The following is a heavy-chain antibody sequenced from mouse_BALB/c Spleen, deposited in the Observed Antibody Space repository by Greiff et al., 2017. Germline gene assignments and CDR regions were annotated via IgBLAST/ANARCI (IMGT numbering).Heavy chain of an antibody. J-gene: IGHJ4*01. CDR2: INPYYGST. V-gene: IGHV1-39*01. D-gene: IGHD2-1*01. CDR3: ARNGYYGNHYAMDY. CDR1: GYSFTDYI. Sequence: EVQLQQTGPELVKPGASVKISCKASGYSFTDYIMLWVKQSHGKSLEWIGNINPYYGSTSYNLKFKGKATLTVDKSSSTAYMQLNSLTSEDSAVYYCARNGYYGNHYAMDYWGQGTSVTVSS.